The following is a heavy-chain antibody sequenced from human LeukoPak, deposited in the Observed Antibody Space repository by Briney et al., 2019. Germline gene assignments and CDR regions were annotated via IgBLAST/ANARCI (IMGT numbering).Heavy chain of an antibody. Sequence: SQTLSLTCTVSGGSISSGDYYWSCIRQPPGKGLEWIGYIYYSGSTYYNPSLKSRVTISVDTSKNQFSPKLSSVTAADTAVYYCARLKQWLETLDYWGQGTLVTVSS. J-gene: IGHJ4*02. CDR1: GGSISSGDYY. CDR3: ARLKQWLETLDY. CDR2: IYYSGST. V-gene: IGHV4-30-4*01. D-gene: IGHD6-19*01.